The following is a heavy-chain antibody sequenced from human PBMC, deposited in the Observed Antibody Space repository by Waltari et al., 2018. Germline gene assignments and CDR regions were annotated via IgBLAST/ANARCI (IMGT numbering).Heavy chain of an antibody. CDR1: GFPLSNARMC. CDR3: ARILRYSYGYGY. V-gene: IGHV2-26*01. D-gene: IGHD5-18*01. Sequence: QVTLKESGPVLVQPTETLTLTCTVSGFPLSNARMCVSCILQPPGKALEWLSHIFSNDETSYITSLKSRLTISKDSSKSQVVLTMTNMDPVDTATYYCARILRYSYGYGYWGQGTLVTVAS. CDR2: IFSNDET. J-gene: IGHJ4*02.